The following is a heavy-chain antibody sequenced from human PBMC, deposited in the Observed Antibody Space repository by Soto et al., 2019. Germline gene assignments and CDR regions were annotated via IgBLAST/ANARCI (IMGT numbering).Heavy chain of an antibody. CDR2: INSGNGDT. V-gene: IGHV1-3*01. Sequence: VQLVQSGAEVKKPGASVKVSCKASGYTFASHAMHWVRQAPGQRLEWMGWINSGNGDTKYSQKFQGRVTITRDTSASTAYMELGSLRSEDTAVYYCATSQYCSSTTCYLAYWGQGTLVTVSS. D-gene: IGHD2-2*01. J-gene: IGHJ4*02. CDR3: ATSQYCSSTTCYLAY. CDR1: GYTFASHA.